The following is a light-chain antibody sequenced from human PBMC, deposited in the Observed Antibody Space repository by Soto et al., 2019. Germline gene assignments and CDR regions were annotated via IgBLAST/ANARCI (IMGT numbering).Light chain of an antibody. J-gene: IGKJ1*01. CDR3: QQYNNWPQT. Sequence: EIGMTQSPATLSVSTGERATLSCRASQSVSSNLAWYQQKPGQAPRLLIYGASTRATGIPARFSGSGSGTEFTLTISSLQSEDFAVYYCQQYNNWPQTFGQGTKVDI. CDR2: GAS. V-gene: IGKV3-15*01. CDR1: QSVSSN.